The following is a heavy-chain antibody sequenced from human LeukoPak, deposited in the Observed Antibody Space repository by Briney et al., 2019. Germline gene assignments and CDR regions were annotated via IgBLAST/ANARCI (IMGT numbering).Heavy chain of an antibody. J-gene: IGHJ6*03. V-gene: IGHV3-23*01. CDR1: GFTFSSYD. D-gene: IGHD2-2*01. CDR2: ITISGGST. CDR3: AKRGNPAVGHHYLDV. Sequence: GGSLRLSCAASGFTFSSYDMSWVRQAPGKGLEWVSSITISGGSTFYADSVMGRFTISRDNYKNTLYLQMNSLSAEDTAVYYCAKRGNPAVGHHYLDVWGKGTTVSVSS.